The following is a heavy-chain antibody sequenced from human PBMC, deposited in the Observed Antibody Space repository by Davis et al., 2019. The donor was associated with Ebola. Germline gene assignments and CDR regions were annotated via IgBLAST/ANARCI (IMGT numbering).Heavy chain of an antibody. CDR2: INPNSGGT. Sequence: ASVKVSCKASGYTFTGYYMHWVRQAPGQGLEWMGRINPNSGGTNYAQKLQGRVTMTTDTSTSTAYMELRSLRSDDTAVYYCARVITMIVAGGWFDPWGQGTLVTVSS. CDR3: ARVITMIVAGGWFDP. D-gene: IGHD3-22*01. J-gene: IGHJ5*02. V-gene: IGHV1-2*06. CDR1: GYTFTGYY.